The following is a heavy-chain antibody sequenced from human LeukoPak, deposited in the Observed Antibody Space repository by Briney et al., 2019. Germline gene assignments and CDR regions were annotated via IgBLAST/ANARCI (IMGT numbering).Heavy chain of an antibody. Sequence: PSETLSLTCTVSGGSISSYYWSWIRQPAGKGLEWIGRIYTSGSTNYNPSLKSRVTISVDTSKNQFSLKLSSVTAADTAVYYCARDTADFWSGYPYYFDYWGQGTLVTVSS. CDR2: IYTSGST. CDR3: ARDTADFWSGYPYYFDY. D-gene: IGHD3-3*01. CDR1: GGSISSYY. V-gene: IGHV4-4*07. J-gene: IGHJ4*02.